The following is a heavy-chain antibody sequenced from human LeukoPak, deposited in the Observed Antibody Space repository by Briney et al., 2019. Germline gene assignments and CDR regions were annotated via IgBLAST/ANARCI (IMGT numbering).Heavy chain of an antibody. CDR1: GASISSSY. Sequence: SGTLSLTCTVSGASISSSYWSWIRQPPRKRLEGIGYIYYSGSTNSNPSLKSRVTISADTSKNQFSLKLSSVTAADTAVYYCVRGNYDNRGYSNAFDIWGQGAMVTVSS. CDR2: IYYSGST. V-gene: IGHV4-59*01. D-gene: IGHD3-22*01. J-gene: IGHJ3*02. CDR3: VRGNYDNRGYSNAFDI.